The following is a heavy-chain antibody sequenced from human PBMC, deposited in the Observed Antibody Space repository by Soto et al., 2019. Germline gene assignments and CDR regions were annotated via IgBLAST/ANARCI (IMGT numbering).Heavy chain of an antibody. Sequence: QVQLVQSGAEVKKPGSSVKVSCKASGGTFSSYAISWVRQAPGQGLEWMGGIIPIFGTANYAQKFQGRVTITADESTSTAYMELGSLRSADTAVYYCAREVVVAATAWFDPWGQGPLVTVSS. CDR3: AREVVVAATAWFDP. V-gene: IGHV1-69*12. D-gene: IGHD2-15*01. CDR2: IIPIFGTA. CDR1: GGTFSSYA. J-gene: IGHJ5*02.